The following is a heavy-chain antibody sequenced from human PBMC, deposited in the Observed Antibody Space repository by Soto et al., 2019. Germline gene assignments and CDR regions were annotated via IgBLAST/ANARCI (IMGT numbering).Heavy chain of an antibody. CDR2: IYRSSVFRFGPNE. V-gene: IGHV3-21*01. CDR3: AREFSSQLPLDY. Sequence: GSLRPSGTASGFTFSSHSMNGVRQAPGKGLEWVASIYRSSVFRFGPNEFYADSVRGRFIISRDNTNNLVFLQMDSLRVEDTAVYYCAREFSSQLPLDYWGQGTLVTVSS. J-gene: IGHJ4*02. CDR1: GFTFSSHS.